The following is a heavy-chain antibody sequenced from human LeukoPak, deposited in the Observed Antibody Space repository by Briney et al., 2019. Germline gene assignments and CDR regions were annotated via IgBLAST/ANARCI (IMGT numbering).Heavy chain of an antibody. V-gene: IGHV4-59*08. J-gene: IGHJ6*02. CDR3: ARRRYYDSSGYYYYAMDV. Sequence: SETLSLTCTVSGGSISSYYWSWVRQPPGKGLEWIGYIYYSGSTNYNPSLKSRVTISVDTSKNQFSLKLSSVTAADTAVYYCARRRYYDSSGYYYYAMDVWGQGTTVTVSS. CDR2: IYYSGST. CDR1: GGSISSYY. D-gene: IGHD3-22*01.